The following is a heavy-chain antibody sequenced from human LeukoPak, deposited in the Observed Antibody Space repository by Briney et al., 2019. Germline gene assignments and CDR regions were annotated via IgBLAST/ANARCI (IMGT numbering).Heavy chain of an antibody. CDR2: INNHNGGT. J-gene: IGHJ4*02. CDR3: ARKSRDDSYLDY. V-gene: IGHV1-2*02. Sequence: GASVKVSCKSSGDKFNVDFFHWVRQAPGQGLEWMGWINNHNGGTNYAQKLQGRVTMTRDTATATAYMELTSLTSDDTAIYYCARKSRDDSYLDYWGQGTPVTVSS. CDR1: GDKFNVDF. D-gene: IGHD3-3*01.